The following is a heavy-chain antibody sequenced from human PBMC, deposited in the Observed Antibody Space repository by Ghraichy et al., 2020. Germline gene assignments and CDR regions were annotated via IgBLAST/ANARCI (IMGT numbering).Heavy chain of an antibody. Sequence: GGSLRLSCAASGFTFSSYWMHWVRQAPGKGLVWVSRINSDGSSTSYADSVKDRFTNSRDNAKNTLYLQMNSLRAEDTAVYYCARRYYGPDAFDFWGQGTLVTVSS. D-gene: IGHD4-17*01. J-gene: IGHJ3*01. CDR2: INSDGSST. V-gene: IGHV3-74*01. CDR1: GFTFSSYW. CDR3: ARRYYGPDAFDF.